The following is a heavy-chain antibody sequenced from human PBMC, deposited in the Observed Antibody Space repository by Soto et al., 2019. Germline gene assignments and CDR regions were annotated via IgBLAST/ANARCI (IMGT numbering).Heavy chain of an antibody. D-gene: IGHD3-3*01. CDR1: GFIFSNYW. CDR3: ASRPPEDKYYGVFDF. CDR2: IKQDGSEK. Sequence: EVHLVESGGGLVQPGGSLRLSCEGSGFIFSNYWMTWVRQAPGKGLEWVANIKQDGSEKFYVDSVKGRFTISRDNAKNSLFLQMNNLRAEDTAVYYCASRPPEDKYYGVFDFWGQGTLVTVSS. V-gene: IGHV3-7*03. J-gene: IGHJ4*02.